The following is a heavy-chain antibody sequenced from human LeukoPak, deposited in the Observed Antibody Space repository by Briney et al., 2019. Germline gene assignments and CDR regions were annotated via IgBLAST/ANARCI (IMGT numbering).Heavy chain of an antibody. CDR2: IKEDGSEK. D-gene: IGHD3-10*01. Sequence: GGSLGLSCAASGITFSNSWMCWVRQAPGKGLEWVANIKEDGSEKYYVNSVKGRFTISRDNAKNSLYLQMNSLRAEDTAVYYCARGGGSGSYYKRELDYWGQGTLVTVSS. CDR3: ARGGGSGSYYKRELDY. J-gene: IGHJ4*02. CDR1: GITFSNSW. V-gene: IGHV3-7*01.